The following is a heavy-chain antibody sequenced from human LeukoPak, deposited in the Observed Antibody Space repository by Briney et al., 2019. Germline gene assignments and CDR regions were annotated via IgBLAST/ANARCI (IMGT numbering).Heavy chain of an antibody. V-gene: IGHV3-30*02. Sequence: PGGFLRPSCAAAGFIFSNHWMHWVRQAPGKGVEWESFIQNDGSNKYYADSVKGRLSISRDNSKNTLFLQMNSLRAEDTAVYYCAKDSYCSSTSCYRLYFQHWGQGTLVTVSS. CDR2: IQNDGSNK. J-gene: IGHJ1*01. CDR3: AKDSYCSSTSCYRLYFQH. CDR1: GFIFSNHW. D-gene: IGHD2-2*01.